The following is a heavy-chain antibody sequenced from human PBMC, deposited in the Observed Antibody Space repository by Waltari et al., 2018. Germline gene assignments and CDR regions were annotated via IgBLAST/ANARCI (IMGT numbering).Heavy chain of an antibody. V-gene: IGHV4-34*01. Sequence: QVQLQQWGAGLLKPSETLSLTCAVYGGSFSGYYWSWIRQPPGKGLGWIGEINHSASTDYNPSLKSRVTISVDTSKNQFSRKLSSVTAADTAVYYCARGPLPQNQQLVPSWFDPWGQGTLVTVSS. D-gene: IGHD6-13*01. CDR1: GGSFSGYY. J-gene: IGHJ5*02. CDR3: ARGPLPQNQQLVPSWFDP. CDR2: INHSAST.